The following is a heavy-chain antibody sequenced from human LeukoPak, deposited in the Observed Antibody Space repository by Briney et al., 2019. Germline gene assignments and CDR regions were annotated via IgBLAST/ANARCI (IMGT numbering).Heavy chain of an antibody. V-gene: IGHV4-39*07. CDR2: IYYSGST. D-gene: IGHD1-26*01. Sequence: SETLSLTCSVSGGSISSSNYYWGWIRQPPGKGLEWIGCIYYSGSTYYNPSLKSRVTISVDTPKNQFSLKLSSVTAADTAVYYCARWAVGATFDYWGQGTLVTVSS. J-gene: IGHJ4*02. CDR3: ARWAVGATFDY. CDR1: GGSISSSNYY.